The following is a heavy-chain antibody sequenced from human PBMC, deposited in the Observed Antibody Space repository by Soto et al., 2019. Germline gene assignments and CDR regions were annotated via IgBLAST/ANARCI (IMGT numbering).Heavy chain of an antibody. Sequence: EVQLLESGGGLVQPGGSLRLSCAASGFTFSSYAMSWVRQAPGKGLEWVSAISGSGGSTYYADSVKGRFTISRDNSNNTLYQQMNSRRAEDTAVYYCAKALTVAADRFDPWGQGTLVTVSS. CDR3: AKALTVAADRFDP. V-gene: IGHV3-23*01. CDR2: ISGSGGST. D-gene: IGHD6-13*01. J-gene: IGHJ5*02. CDR1: GFTFSSYA.